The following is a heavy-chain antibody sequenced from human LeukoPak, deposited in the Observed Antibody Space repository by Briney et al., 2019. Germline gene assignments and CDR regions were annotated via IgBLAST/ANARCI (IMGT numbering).Heavy chain of an antibody. CDR3: ATTEVPYCSGGSCYRRGFDP. J-gene: IGHJ5*02. V-gene: IGHV3-30*03. D-gene: IGHD2-15*01. CDR2: ISYDGSNK. CDR1: GFTFSSYG. Sequence: GRSLRLSCAASGFTFSSYGMHWVRQAPGKGLEWVAVISYDGSNKYYADSVKGRFTISRDNSKNTLYLQMSSLRAEDTAVYYCATTEVPYCSGGSCYRRGFDPWGQGTLVTVSS.